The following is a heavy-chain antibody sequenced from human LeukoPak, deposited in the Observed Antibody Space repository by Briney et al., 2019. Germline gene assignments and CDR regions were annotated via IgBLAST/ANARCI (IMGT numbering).Heavy chain of an antibody. V-gene: IGHV5-51*01. CDR2: IYPGGSDT. Sequence: PGASLKISCKGSGYSFTSYWIGWVRQMPGKGLEWMGIIYPGGSDTRYSPSFQGQVTISADKSISAAYLQWSRLKASDTVMYYCARHPGFDYWGQGTLVTVSS. CDR3: ARHPGFDY. CDR1: GYSFTSYW. J-gene: IGHJ4*02.